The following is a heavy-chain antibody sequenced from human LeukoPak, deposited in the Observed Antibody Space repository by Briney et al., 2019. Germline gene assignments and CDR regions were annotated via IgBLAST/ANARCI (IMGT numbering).Heavy chain of an antibody. V-gene: IGHV3-7*01. CDR1: GFTFSSYW. D-gene: IGHD6-19*01. CDR2: IKQDGSEK. Sequence: PGGSLRLSCAASGFTFSSYWMSWVRQAPGKGLEWVANIKQDGSEKYYVDSVKGRFTISRDNAKNSLYLQMNSLRAEDTAVYYCVSASPSGWQTYYFDYWGQGTLVTVSS. J-gene: IGHJ4*02. CDR3: VSASPSGWQTYYFDY.